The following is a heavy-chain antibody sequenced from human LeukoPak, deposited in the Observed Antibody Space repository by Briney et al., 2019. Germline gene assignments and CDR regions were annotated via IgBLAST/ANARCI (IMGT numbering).Heavy chain of an antibody. V-gene: IGHV4-59*08. D-gene: IGHD2-2*01. Sequence: PSETLSLTCTVSGGSISSYYWSWLRQPPGKGLEWIGYIYYSGSTNYNPSLKSRVTISVDTSKNQFSLKLSSVTAADTAAYYCARHRVGDCSSTSCYSDCWGQGTLVTVSS. CDR2: IYYSGST. CDR1: GGSISSYY. J-gene: IGHJ4*02. CDR3: ARHRVGDCSSTSCYSDC.